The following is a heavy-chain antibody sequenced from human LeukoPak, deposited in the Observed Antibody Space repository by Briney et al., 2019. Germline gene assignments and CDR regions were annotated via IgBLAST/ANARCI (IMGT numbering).Heavy chain of an antibody. J-gene: IGHJ4*02. CDR2: IYTSGST. CDR3: ARDRNDFGSGYSDY. CDR1: GGSICSGSYY. Sequence: SQTLSLTCTVCGGSICSGSYYWSWIRQPAGKGLEWIGRIYTSGSTNYNPSLKTRVPISVAKSKNQFVLKLRSVSAADRAVYSCARDRNDFGSGYSDYWGQGTLVTASS. D-gene: IGHD3-3*01. V-gene: IGHV4-61*02.